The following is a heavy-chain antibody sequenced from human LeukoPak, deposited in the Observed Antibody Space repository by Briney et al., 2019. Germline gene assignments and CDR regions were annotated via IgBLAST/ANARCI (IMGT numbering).Heavy chain of an antibody. CDR1: GGSISSYY. Sequence: PSETLSLTCTVSGGSISSYYWSWIRQPAGKGLEWIGRIYTSGSTNYNPSLKSRVTMSVDTSKNQFSLKPSSVTAADTAVYYCARDTVFGVVIKRLNYWGQGTLVTVSS. J-gene: IGHJ4*02. V-gene: IGHV4-4*07. CDR3: ARDTVFGVVIKRLNY. D-gene: IGHD3-3*01. CDR2: IYTSGST.